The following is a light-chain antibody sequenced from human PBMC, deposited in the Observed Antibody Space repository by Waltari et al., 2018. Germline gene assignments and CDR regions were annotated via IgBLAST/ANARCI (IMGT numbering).Light chain of an antibody. CDR3: QQANNCPWT. CDR1: QGISTW. CDR2: AAS. V-gene: IGKV1-12*01. Sequence: DIQMTQSPSSVSASVGDRVTMTCRGSQGISTWLAWYQQKPGTAPKLLIYAASSLRSGVPYRFSGSGSGTYFTLTISSLRPEDFATYYCQQANNCPWTFGQGTKVEIK. J-gene: IGKJ1*01.